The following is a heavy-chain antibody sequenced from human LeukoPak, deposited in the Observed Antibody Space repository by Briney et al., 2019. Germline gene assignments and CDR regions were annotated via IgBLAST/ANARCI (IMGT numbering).Heavy chain of an antibody. CDR3: AKDLVSPTVIPTSFDY. J-gene: IGHJ4*02. V-gene: IGHV3-23*01. D-gene: IGHD4-17*01. CDR1: GFTFSSYA. Sequence: PGGSLRLSCAASGFTFSSYAMSWVRQAPGKGLEWVSAISGSGGSTYYADSVKGRFTISRDNSKNTLYLQMNSLRAEDTAVYYCAKDLVSPTVIPTSFDYWGQGTLVTVSS. CDR2: ISGSGGST.